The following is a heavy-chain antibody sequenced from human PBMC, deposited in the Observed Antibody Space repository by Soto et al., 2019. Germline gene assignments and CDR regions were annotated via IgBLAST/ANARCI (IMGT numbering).Heavy chain of an antibody. CDR1: GYTFTGYY. V-gene: IGHV1-2*04. CDR2: INPNSGGT. D-gene: IGHD3-10*01. CDR3: ARGGPSGSGSYPGDY. Sequence: QVQLVQSGAEVKKPGASVKVSCKASGYTFTGYYMHWVRQAPGQGLEWMGWINPNSGGTNYAQKCQGWVTMTRDTSISAAYMELSRLRSDDTAVYYCARGGPSGSGSYPGDYWGQGTLVTVSS. J-gene: IGHJ4*02.